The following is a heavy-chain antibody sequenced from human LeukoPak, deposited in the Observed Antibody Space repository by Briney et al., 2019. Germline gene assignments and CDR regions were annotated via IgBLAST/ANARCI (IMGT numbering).Heavy chain of an antibody. J-gene: IGHJ4*02. CDR2: IRYDGSNK. V-gene: IGHV3-30*02. D-gene: IGHD3-10*01. CDR1: GFTFSSYG. CDR3: ARDHYYGSGKYYFDY. Sequence: GGSLRLSCAASGFTFSSYGMHWVRQAPGKGLEWVAFIRYDGSNKYYADSVKGRFTISRDNSKNTLYLQMNSLRAEDTAVYYCARDHYYGSGKYYFDYWGQGTLVTVSS.